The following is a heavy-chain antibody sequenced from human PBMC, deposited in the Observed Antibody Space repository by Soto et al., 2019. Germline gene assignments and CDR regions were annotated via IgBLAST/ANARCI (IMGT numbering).Heavy chain of an antibody. Sequence: PGGSLRLSCAASGFTFSSYSMNWVRQAPGKGLEWVSYISSSSSTIYYADSVKGRFTISRDNAKNSLYLQMNSLGAEDTAVYYCARDWAAAAGTYWFDPWGQGTLVTVSS. CDR2: ISSSSSTI. V-gene: IGHV3-48*01. CDR3: ARDWAAAAGTYWFDP. CDR1: GFTFSSYS. J-gene: IGHJ5*02. D-gene: IGHD6-13*01.